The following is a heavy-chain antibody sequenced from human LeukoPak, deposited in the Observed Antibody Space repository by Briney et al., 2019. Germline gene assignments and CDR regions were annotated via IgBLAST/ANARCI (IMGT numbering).Heavy chain of an antibody. V-gene: IGHV1-69*06. J-gene: IGHJ4*02. CDR1: GGTFSSYP. CDR3: ARDQGEKYQLLSG. Sequence: SVKVSCNASGGTFSSYPISWVRQAPGQGLEWMGRIIPIFGTANYAQKFQGRVTITADKSTSTAYMELSSLRSEDTAVYYCARDQGEKYQLLSGWGQGTLVTVSS. D-gene: IGHD2-2*01. CDR2: IIPIFGTA.